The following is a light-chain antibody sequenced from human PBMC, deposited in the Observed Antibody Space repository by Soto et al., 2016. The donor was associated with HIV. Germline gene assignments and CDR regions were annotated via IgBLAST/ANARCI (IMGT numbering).Light chain of an antibody. CDR1: SLRSYY. J-gene: IGLJ3*02. V-gene: IGLV3-19*01. CDR2: GKN. Sequence: SSELTQDPAVSVALGQTVRITCQGDSLRSYYASWYQQKPGQAPILVIYGKNNRPSGIPDRFSGYSSGDTASLTITGTQAEDEADYYCDSRDSSGDHLLFGGGPNVTVL. CDR3: DSRDSSGDHLL.